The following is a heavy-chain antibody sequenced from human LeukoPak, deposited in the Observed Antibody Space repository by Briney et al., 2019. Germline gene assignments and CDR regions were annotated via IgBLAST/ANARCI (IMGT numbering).Heavy chain of an antibody. CDR1: GGSISSYY. J-gene: IGHJ4*02. D-gene: IGHD6-19*01. CDR3: ARHEGVAAFDY. V-gene: IGHV4-59*08. Sequence: PSETLSLTCTVSGGSISSYYWSWIRQPPGEGLEWIGYIFFTGNTNYNPSLRSRVTISIDTSKNQFSLHLSSVTAADTAVYYCARHEGVAAFDYWGQGTLVTVSS. CDR2: IFFTGNT.